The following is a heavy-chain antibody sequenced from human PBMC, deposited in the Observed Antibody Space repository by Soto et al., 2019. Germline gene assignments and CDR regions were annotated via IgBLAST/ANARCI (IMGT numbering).Heavy chain of an antibody. Sequence: QVQLVESGGGVVQPGRSLRLSCAASGFTFSSYGMHWVRQAPGKGLEWVAVISYDGSNKYYADSVKGRFTISRDNSKNTLYLQMNSLRAEDTAVYYCAKDHPDMVRGVIITHDIWGQGTMVTVSS. CDR2: ISYDGSNK. CDR3: AKDHPDMVRGVIITHDI. CDR1: GFTFSSYG. V-gene: IGHV3-30*18. J-gene: IGHJ3*02. D-gene: IGHD3-10*01.